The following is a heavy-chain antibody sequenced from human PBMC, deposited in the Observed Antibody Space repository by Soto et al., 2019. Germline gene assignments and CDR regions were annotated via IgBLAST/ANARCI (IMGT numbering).Heavy chain of an antibody. Sequence: SETLSLTCTVSGGSISSGGYYWSWIRQHPGKGLEWIGYIYYSGSTYYNPSLKSRVTISVDTSKNQFSLKLSSVTAADTAVYYCARETRRGYSGGADVWGKGTTVTVSS. CDR2: IYYSGST. V-gene: IGHV4-31*03. J-gene: IGHJ6*04. D-gene: IGHD5-12*01. CDR1: GGSISSGGYY. CDR3: ARETRRGYSGGADV.